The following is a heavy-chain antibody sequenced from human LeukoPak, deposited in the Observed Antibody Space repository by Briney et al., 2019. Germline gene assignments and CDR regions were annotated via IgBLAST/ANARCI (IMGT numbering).Heavy chain of an antibody. CDR2: IWYDGSNK. V-gene: IGHV3-33*01. CDR1: GFTFSSYG. Sequence: PGGSLRLSCAASGFTFSSYGMHWVRQAPGKGLEWVAVIWYDGSNKYYADSVKSRFTISRDNSKNTLYLQMNSLRAEDTAVYYCARDAGDTAMVNYFDYWGQGTLVTVSS. D-gene: IGHD5-18*01. J-gene: IGHJ4*02. CDR3: ARDAGDTAMVNYFDY.